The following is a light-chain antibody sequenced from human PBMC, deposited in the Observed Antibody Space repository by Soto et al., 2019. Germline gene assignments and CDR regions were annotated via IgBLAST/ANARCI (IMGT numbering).Light chain of an antibody. V-gene: IGLV2-14*01. J-gene: IGLJ1*01. Sequence: QSALNQPASVSGSPGQSITISCTGTSSDVGGYNYVSWYQQHPGKAPKLMIYDVSKRPSGVSNRFSGSKSGNTASLTISGLQAEDEADYYCSSYISSSTLNVFGTGTKVTVL. CDR3: SSYISSSTLNV. CDR2: DVS. CDR1: SSDVGGYNY.